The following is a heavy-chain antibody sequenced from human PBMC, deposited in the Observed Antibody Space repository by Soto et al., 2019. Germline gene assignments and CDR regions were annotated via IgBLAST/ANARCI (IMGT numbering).Heavy chain of an antibody. J-gene: IGHJ6*02. CDR2: MNEDGGTT. D-gene: IGHD3-10*01. Sequence: PGGSLRLSCAASGFTFSSCWMHSVRQAPGKRLVWVSRMNEDGGTTDNADSVEGRFTRARDNAKNTLYLQMNSLRVADTAVYYCASDLSGRADVWGQGTTVTVSS. CDR1: GFTFSSCW. V-gene: IGHV3-74*01. CDR3: ASDLSGRADV.